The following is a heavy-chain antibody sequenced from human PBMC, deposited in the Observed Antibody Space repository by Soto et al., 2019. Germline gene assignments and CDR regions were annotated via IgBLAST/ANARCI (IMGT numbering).Heavy chain of an antibody. CDR2: IYATGTT. J-gene: IGHJ5*02. CDR1: GASISGFY. CDR3: VRDGTKTLRDWFDP. Sequence: PSETLSLTCTVSGASISGFYWSWIRKSAGKGLERIRRIYATGTTDYNPSLKSRVMMSVDPSKKQFSLKLRSVTDADTAVYYCVRDGTKTLRDWFDPWGQGISVTVSS. D-gene: IGHD1-1*01. V-gene: IGHV4-4*07.